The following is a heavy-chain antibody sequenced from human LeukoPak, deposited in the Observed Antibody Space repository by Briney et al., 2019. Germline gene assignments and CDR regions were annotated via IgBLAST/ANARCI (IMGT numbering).Heavy chain of an antibody. D-gene: IGHD3-3*01. Sequence: GGSLRLSCAPSGFTFSRHGMHWVRQAPGKGLEWVAIISNDGSRKYYAHSVEGRFTISRDNSKNTLYLQMDSLRAEDTAVYYCTRDRAWNYFDYWGQGTLVTVSS. V-gene: IGHV3-30*03. CDR3: TRDRAWNYFDY. J-gene: IGHJ4*02. CDR2: ISNDGSRK. CDR1: GFTFSRHG.